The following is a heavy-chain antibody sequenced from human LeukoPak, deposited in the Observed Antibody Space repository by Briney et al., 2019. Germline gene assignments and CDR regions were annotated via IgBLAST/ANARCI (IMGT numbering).Heavy chain of an antibody. CDR2: IKQDGSEK. Sequence: GGSLRLSCAASGFTFSSYWMSWVRQAPGKGLEWVANIKQDGSEKYYVDSVKGRFIISRDNAKNTVYLQMNSLRVEDTAVYYCARAALAVDGYNLGTWGQGTLVTVSS. D-gene: IGHD5-24*01. J-gene: IGHJ5*02. CDR1: GFTFSSYW. CDR3: ARAALAVDGYNLGT. V-gene: IGHV3-7*01.